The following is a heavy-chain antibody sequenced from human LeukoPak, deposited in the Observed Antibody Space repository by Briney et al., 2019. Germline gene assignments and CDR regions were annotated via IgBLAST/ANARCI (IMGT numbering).Heavy chain of an antibody. V-gene: IGHV3-21*01. CDR3: ARARIVVWAFDI. CDR2: ISSSRSYI. D-gene: IGHD3-22*01. Sequence: GGSLRLSCAASGFTFSSYSMNWVRQAPGKGLEWVSSISSSRSYIYYADSGKGRFTISRDNAKNSLYLQMNSLRAEDTAVYYCARARIVVWAFDIWGQGTMVTVSS. CDR1: GFTFSSYS. J-gene: IGHJ3*02.